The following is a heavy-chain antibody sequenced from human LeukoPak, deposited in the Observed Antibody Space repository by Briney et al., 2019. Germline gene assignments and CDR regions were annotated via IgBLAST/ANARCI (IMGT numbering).Heavy chain of an antibody. Sequence: ASVKVSCKASGYTFTSYYMHWVRQAPGQGLEWMGIINPSGGSTSYAQKFQGRVTMTRDTSTSTVYMELSSLRSEDTAVYYCARAAGGIAVAGPLDYWGQGTLVTVSS. D-gene: IGHD6-19*01. CDR3: ARAAGGIAVAGPLDY. V-gene: IGHV1-46*01. CDR2: INPSGGST. J-gene: IGHJ4*02. CDR1: GYTFTSYY.